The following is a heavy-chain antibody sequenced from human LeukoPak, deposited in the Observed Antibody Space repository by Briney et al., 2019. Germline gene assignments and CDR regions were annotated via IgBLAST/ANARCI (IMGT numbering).Heavy chain of an antibody. V-gene: IGHV3-23*01. CDR2: ISGSGGST. J-gene: IGHJ3*02. CDR1: GFTFSSYA. D-gene: IGHD6-19*01. Sequence: PGGSLRLSCAASGFTFSSYAMSWVRQAPGKGLEWASAISGSGGSTYYADSVKGRFTISRDNSKNTLYLQMNSLRAEDTAVYYCAKGLEQWLVPAAFDIWGQGTMVTVSS. CDR3: AKGLEQWLVPAAFDI.